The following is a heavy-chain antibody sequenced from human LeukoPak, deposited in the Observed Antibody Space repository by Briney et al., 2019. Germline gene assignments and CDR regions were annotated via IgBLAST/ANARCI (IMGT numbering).Heavy chain of an antibody. CDR3: AKDGGGYCNNSSC. J-gene: IGHJ4*02. D-gene: IGHD2-2*01. Sequence: GGSLRLSCAASGFTFSNYAMSWVRQAPGKGLECVSAISDSGDKTDYADSVRGRFTIYRDNSKDTLYLQMNSLGAAGTAVYYCAKDGGGYCNNSSCWGQGTLVTVSS. V-gene: IGHV3-23*01. CDR1: GFTFSNYA. CDR2: ISDSGDKT.